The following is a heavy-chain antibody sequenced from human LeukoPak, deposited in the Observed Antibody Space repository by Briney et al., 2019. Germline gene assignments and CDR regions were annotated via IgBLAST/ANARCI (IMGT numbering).Heavy chain of an antibody. D-gene: IGHD3-10*01. CDR3: ARPWGSGSYYNV. CDR2: INHSGST. J-gene: IGHJ4*02. V-gene: IGHV4-34*01. CDR1: GGSFSGYY. Sequence: SETLSLTCAVYGGSFSGYYWSWIRQPPGKGLEWIGEINHSGSTNYSPSLKSRVTISVDTSKDQFSLKLSSVTAADTAVYYCARPWGSGSYYNVWGQGTLVTVSS.